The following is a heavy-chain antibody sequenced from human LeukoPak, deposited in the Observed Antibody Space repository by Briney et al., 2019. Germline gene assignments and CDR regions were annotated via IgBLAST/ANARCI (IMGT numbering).Heavy chain of an antibody. Sequence: PSETLSLTCTVSSGSISSYFWTWIRQPAGKGLEWIGRIYSSGSTNYNPSLKSRVTISVDKSKNQLSLKLSSVTAADTAVYYCAREDSAAYCSSTNCYGFDYWGQGTLVTVSS. D-gene: IGHD2-2*01. CDR1: SGSISSYF. CDR3: AREDSAAYCSSTNCYGFDY. V-gene: IGHV4-4*07. CDR2: IYSSGST. J-gene: IGHJ4*02.